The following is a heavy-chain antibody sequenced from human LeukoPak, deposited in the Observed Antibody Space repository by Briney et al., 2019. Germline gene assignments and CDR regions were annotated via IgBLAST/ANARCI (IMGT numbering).Heavy chain of an antibody. Sequence: GGSLRLSCAASGFTFSSYAMSWVRQAPGKGLEWVSAISGSGGSTYYADSVKGRFTISRDNSKNTLYLQMNSLRAEDTAVYYCARDQRYCSGGGCYGGFDPWGQGTLVTVSS. D-gene: IGHD2-15*01. CDR3: ARDQRYCSGGGCYGGFDP. CDR1: GFTFSSYA. CDR2: ISGSGGST. J-gene: IGHJ5*02. V-gene: IGHV3-23*01.